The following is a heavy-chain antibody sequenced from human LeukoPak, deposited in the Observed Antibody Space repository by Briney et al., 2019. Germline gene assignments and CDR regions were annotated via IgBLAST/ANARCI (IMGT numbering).Heavy chain of an antibody. CDR1: GFTLSTYA. J-gene: IGHJ4*02. Sequence: GGSLRLSCAASGFTLSTYAMSWVRQTPGKGLEWVAATSSSDAGTYHADSVRGRFTISRDNSKNTLYLQMNSLRADDTAVFFCARAAHRGFSFDYWGQGTLVTVSS. CDR3: ARAAHRGFSFDY. D-gene: IGHD3-10*01. V-gene: IGHV3-23*01. CDR2: TSSSDAGT.